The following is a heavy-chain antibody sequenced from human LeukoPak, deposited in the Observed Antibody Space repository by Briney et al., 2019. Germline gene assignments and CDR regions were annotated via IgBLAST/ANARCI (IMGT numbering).Heavy chain of an antibody. D-gene: IGHD3-10*01. V-gene: IGHV4-34*01. J-gene: IGHJ4*02. CDR1: GGSFSGYY. Sequence: SETLSLTCAVYGGSFSGYYWSWIRQPPGKGLEWIGEINHSGSTNYNPSLKSRVTISVDTSKNQFSLKLSSVTAADTAVYYCARARYYYGSGSYRYFDYWGQGTLATVSS. CDR2: INHSGST. CDR3: ARARYYYGSGSYRYFDY.